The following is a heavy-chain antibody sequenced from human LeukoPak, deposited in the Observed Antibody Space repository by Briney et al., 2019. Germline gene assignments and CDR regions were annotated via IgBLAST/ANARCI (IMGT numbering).Heavy chain of an antibody. CDR2: ISGSGGST. CDR1: GFTFSSYA. CDR3: AKDYSSGWYWIFDY. D-gene: IGHD6-19*01. J-gene: IGHJ4*02. V-gene: IGHV3-23*01. Sequence: LAGGSLRLSCAASGFTFSSYAMSWVRQAPGKGLEWVSAISGSGGSTYYADSVKGRFTISRDNSKNTLYLQMNSLRAEDTAVYYCAKDYSSGWYWIFDYWGQGTLVTVSS.